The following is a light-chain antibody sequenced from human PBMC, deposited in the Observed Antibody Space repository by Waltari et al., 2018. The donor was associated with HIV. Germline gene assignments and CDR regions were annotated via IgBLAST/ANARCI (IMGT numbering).Light chain of an antibody. CDR2: RNS. CDR3: AAWDDSLSGVV. V-gene: IGLV1-47*01. Sequence: QSVLTQPPSASGTPGQRVTISCSGSISNIGSNYVSWYQQLPGTAPKLLMYRNSERPSGVTDRFSGSKSGASASLAISGLRSEDEADYYCAAWDDSLSGVVFGGGTKVTVL. J-gene: IGLJ2*01. CDR1: ISNIGSNY.